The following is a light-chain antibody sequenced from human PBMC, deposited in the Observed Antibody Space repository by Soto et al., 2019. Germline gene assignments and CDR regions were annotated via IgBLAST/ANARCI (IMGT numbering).Light chain of an antibody. CDR3: QQLNSYLT. CDR2: AAS. CDR1: QGISSY. J-gene: IGKJ4*01. V-gene: IGKV1-9*01. Sequence: DIPLTQSPSFLSASVGDRVTNTCRASQGISSYLAWYQQKPGKAPKLLIYAASTLQSGVPSRFSGSGSGTEFTLTISSLQPEDFATYYCQQLNSYLTFGGGTKVEIK.